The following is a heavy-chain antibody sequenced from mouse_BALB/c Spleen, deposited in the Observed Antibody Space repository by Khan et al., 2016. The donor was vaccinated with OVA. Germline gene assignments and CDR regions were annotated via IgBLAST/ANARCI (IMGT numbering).Heavy chain of an antibody. D-gene: IGHD3-3*01. CDR1: GYSITSAYA. V-gene: IGHV3-2*02. Sequence: EVQLQESGPGLVKPSQSLSLTCTVTGYSITSAYAWNWLRQFPGNKLEWICYITHSGKPKYNPSLKSRFSITLDISMNQSFLQLNSVTNEDTATYYWERIYGGDIDYWGQGTTLTVSS. J-gene: IGHJ2*01. CDR2: ITHSGKP. CDR3: ERIYGGDIDY.